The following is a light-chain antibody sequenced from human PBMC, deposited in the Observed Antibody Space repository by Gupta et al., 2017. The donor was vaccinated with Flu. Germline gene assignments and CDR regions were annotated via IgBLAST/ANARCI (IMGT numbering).Light chain of an antibody. J-gene: IGKJ3*01. Sequence: PPTLSLSPGERATLSCRASQSVTTSVAWYQQQPGQAPRLLIYDTSNRATGIPARFSGSGSGTDFTLTISSLEPEDFAVYSCQQRADWPVSFGPGTKVDIK. CDR1: QSVTTS. CDR2: DTS. CDR3: QQRADWPVS. V-gene: IGKV3-11*01.